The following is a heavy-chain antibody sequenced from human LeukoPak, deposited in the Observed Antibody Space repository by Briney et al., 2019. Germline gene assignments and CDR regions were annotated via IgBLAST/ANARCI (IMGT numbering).Heavy chain of an antibody. D-gene: IGHD5-12*01. CDR1: GFTFSSYG. J-gene: IGHJ4*02. V-gene: IGHV3-33*01. CDR3: ARAYSGFSSRGFDY. Sequence: GESLRLSCATSGFTFSSYGMHWVRQAPGKGLEWVADIWYDGSNKYYADSVKGRFTISRDNSKNTVSLQMTSLRAEDTAVYYCARAYSGFSSRGFDYWGRGTLVSVSS. CDR2: IWYDGSNK.